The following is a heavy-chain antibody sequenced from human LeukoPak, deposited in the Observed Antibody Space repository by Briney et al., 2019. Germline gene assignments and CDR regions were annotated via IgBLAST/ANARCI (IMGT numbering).Heavy chain of an antibody. CDR3: ARPITYYYDSSGYYYDWFDP. V-gene: IGHV4-39*01. CDR2: IYYSGST. Sequence: SVTLSLTCTVSGGSISSSSYYWGWIRQPPGKGLEWIGSIYYSGSTYYNPSLKSRVTISVDTSKNQFSLKLSSVTAADTAVYYCARPITYYYDSSGYYYDWFDPWGQGTLVTVSS. D-gene: IGHD3-22*01. J-gene: IGHJ5*02. CDR1: GGSISSSSYY.